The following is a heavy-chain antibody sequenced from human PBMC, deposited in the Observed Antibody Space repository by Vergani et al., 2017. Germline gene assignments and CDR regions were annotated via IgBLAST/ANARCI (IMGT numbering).Heavy chain of an antibody. Sequence: EVQLLESGGGLVQPGGSLRLSCAASGFTFSSHAMTWVRQAPGKGLEWVSTISGSGGTIYYADSVKGRFSISRYNSKNTLFLQMNSLRAKDTALYYCAKSPNFNNRPTDYWGQGTLVTVSS. CDR1: GFTFSSHA. CDR2: ISGSGGTI. V-gene: IGHV3-23*01. D-gene: IGHD1/OR15-1a*01. J-gene: IGHJ4*02. CDR3: AKSPNFNNRPTDY.